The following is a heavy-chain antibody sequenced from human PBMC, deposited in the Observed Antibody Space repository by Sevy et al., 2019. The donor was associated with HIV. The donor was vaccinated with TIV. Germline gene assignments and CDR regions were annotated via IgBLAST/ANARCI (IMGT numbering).Heavy chain of an antibody. CDR2: ISSSSNTI. Sequence: GESLKISCAASGFTFSTYNMIWVRQAPGKGLEWISYISSSSNTIDYADSVKGRFTISRDNAKNSVYLQMNSLRGEDTAIYYCTRGKGSSDYWGQGTLVTVSS. J-gene: IGHJ4*02. V-gene: IGHV3-48*01. CDR1: GFTFSTYN. CDR3: TRGKGSSDY. D-gene: IGHD6-6*01.